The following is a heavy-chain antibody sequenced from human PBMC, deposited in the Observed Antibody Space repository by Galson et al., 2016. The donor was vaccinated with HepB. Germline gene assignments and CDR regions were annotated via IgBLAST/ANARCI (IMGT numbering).Heavy chain of an antibody. CDR1: GFSVSSNF. J-gene: IGHJ6*02. CDR2: IYTGGST. D-gene: IGHD6-6*01. V-gene: IGHV3-53*01. Sequence: SLRLSCAASGFSVSSNFVSWVRQSPGKGLEWVSVIYTGGSTYYADSVKGRFTISRDNSKNTLYLEMNTLRVEDTAVYFCARGSSSRSIYYYYYYTMDVWGQGTTVTVSS. CDR3: ARGSSSRSIYYYYYYTMDV.